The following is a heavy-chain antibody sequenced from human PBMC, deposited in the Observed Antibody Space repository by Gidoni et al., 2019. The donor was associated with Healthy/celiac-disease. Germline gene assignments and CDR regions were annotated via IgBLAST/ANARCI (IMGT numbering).Heavy chain of an antibody. Sequence: EVQLVESGGGLVQPGGSLRLSWAACGCTVSSNYMSWVRQAPGKGLECVSVLYSGGRTYYADSVKGRFTISRDNSKNTLYLQMNSLRAEDTAVYYCASGGFLPGLFDYWGQGTLVTVSS. CDR1: GCTVSSNY. V-gene: IGHV3-66*02. CDR2: LYSGGRT. J-gene: IGHJ4*02. D-gene: IGHD3-16*01. CDR3: ASGGFLPGLFDY.